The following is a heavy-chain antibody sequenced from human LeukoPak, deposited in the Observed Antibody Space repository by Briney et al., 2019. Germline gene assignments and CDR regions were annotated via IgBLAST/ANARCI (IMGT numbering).Heavy chain of an antibody. Sequence: ASVKVSCKASGYTFTGYYMHWVRQAPGQGLEWMGWINPNSGGTNYAQKFQGRVTITRNTSISTAYVELSRLRSDDTAVYYCARINSIPSNWFDPWGQGTLVTVSS. CDR3: ARINSIPSNWFDP. CDR2: INPNSGGT. CDR1: GYTFTGYY. D-gene: IGHD2-21*01. J-gene: IGHJ5*02. V-gene: IGHV1-2*02.